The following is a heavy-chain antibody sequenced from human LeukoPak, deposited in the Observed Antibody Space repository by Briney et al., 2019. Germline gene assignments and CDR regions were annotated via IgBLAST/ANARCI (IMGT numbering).Heavy chain of an antibody. V-gene: IGHV1-69*02. CDR2: IIPILGIA. CDR3: ARPYCSSTSCPRGDAFDI. CDR1: GGTFSSYT. Sequence: ASVKVSCKASGGTFSSYTISWVRQAPGQGLEWMGRIIPILGIANYAQKFQGRVTITADESTSTAYMELSSLRSEDTAVYYCARPYCSSTSCPRGDAFDIWGQGTMVTVSS. J-gene: IGHJ3*02. D-gene: IGHD2-2*01.